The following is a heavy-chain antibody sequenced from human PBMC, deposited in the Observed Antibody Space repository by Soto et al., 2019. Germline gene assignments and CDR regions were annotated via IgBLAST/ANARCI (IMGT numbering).Heavy chain of an antibody. V-gene: IGHV1-18*01. CDR1: GYTFTSYG. CDR3: AICSGLCYYYYMDV. J-gene: IGHJ6*03. CDR2: ISAYNGNT. Sequence: ASVKVSCKASGYTFTSYGISWVRQAPGQGLEWMGWISAYNGNTNYAQKLQGRVTMTTDTSTSTAYMELRSLRSDDTAGYYCAICSGLCYYYYMDVWGKGTSVTVSS. D-gene: IGHD2-15*01.